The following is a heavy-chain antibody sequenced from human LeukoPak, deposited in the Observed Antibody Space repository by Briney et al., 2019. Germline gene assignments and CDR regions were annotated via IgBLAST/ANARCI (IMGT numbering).Heavy chain of an antibody. V-gene: IGHV3-49*04. Sequence: GGSLRLSCTASGFTFGDYAMSWVRQAPGKGLEWVGFIRSKAYGGTTEYAASVKGRFTISRDDSKSIAYLQMNSLKTEDTAVCYCTRDSTTYYYDSSGYYPAVPDYWGQGTLVTVSS. CDR2: IRSKAYGGTT. CDR3: TRDSTTYYYDSSGYYPAVPDY. J-gene: IGHJ4*02. CDR1: GFTFGDYA. D-gene: IGHD3-22*01.